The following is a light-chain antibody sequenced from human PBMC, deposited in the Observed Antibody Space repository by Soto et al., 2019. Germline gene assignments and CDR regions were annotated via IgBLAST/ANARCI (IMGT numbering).Light chain of an antibody. V-gene: IGKV3-11*01. CDR1: RSVSSN. CDR3: QQRYSWLRA. CDR2: SGY. Sequence: EVVVTQSPDTLSLSPGETATLSCRASRSVSSNVAWYQHKPGQSPRLVIYSGYKRAPGIPARFSGTGSETDFTLTISSLESDDFAIYYCQQRYSWLRAFGPGTKV. J-gene: IGKJ1*01.